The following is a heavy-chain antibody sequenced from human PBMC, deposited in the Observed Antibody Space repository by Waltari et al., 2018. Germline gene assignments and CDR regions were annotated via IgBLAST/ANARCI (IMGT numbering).Heavy chain of an antibody. CDR3: ARGRDPGVVGGLSF. J-gene: IGHJ4*02. CDR1: GFTLSAYG. D-gene: IGHD1-26*01. V-gene: IGHV3-23*03. CDR2: IYSGGST. Sequence: EVQLLESGGNLIQPGGSLRLSCAASGFTLSAYGMHWVRQAPGKGLEGVSVIYSGGSTKYADSVQGRFIISRENSRNMVYRQMSSLTTEDTAVYYCARGRDPGVVGGLSFWGLGTLVTVSS.